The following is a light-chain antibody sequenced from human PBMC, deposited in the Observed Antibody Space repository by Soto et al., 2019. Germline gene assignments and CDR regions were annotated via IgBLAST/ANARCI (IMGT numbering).Light chain of an antibody. CDR3: QQYGSSPWT. CDR1: QSVSSSY. J-gene: IGKJ1*01. V-gene: IGKV3-20*01. Sequence: EIVLTQSPGTLSLSPGERATLSCRASQSVSSSYLAWYQQKPGQAPRLLIYGASSRATGIPDRFSGSGSGTDFTLTISRLEPEXXAVYYCQQYGSSPWTFGXGTXVEIK. CDR2: GAS.